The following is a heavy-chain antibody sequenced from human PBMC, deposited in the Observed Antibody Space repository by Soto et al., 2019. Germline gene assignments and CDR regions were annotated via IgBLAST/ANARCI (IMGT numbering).Heavy chain of an antibody. J-gene: IGHJ4*02. Sequence: GGSLRLSCAASGFTFSSYWMHWVRQAPGKGLVWVSRINSDGSRTTYADSVKGRFTISRDNAKNTLYLQMNSLRAEDTAVYYCAKDAKWDGDTYFDYWGQGTLVTVSS. CDR2: INSDGSRT. CDR1: GFTFSSYW. D-gene: IGHD4-17*01. V-gene: IGHV3-74*01. CDR3: AKDAKWDGDTYFDY.